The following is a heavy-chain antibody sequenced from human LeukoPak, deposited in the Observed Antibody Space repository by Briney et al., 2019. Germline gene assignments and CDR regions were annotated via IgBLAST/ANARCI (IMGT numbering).Heavy chain of an antibody. CDR1: GGTFISYA. V-gene: IGHV1-69*13. CDR3: ARGDSSGYSLAY. Sequence: GASVKVSCKASGGTFISYAISWVRQAPGQGLEWMGGIIPIFGTANYAQKFQGRVTITADESTSTAYMELSSLRSEDTAVYYCARGDSSGYSLAYWGQGTLVTVSS. D-gene: IGHD3-22*01. J-gene: IGHJ4*02. CDR2: IIPIFGTA.